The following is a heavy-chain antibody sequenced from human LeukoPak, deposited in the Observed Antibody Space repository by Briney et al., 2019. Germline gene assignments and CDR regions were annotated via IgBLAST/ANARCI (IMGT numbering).Heavy chain of an antibody. CDR3: ARGMRGPDY. CDR2: IWYDGSNK. CDR1: GFTFSSYG. Sequence: GGSLRLSRVVSGFTFSSYGMHWVRQAPGKGLEWVALIWYDGSNKYYADSVKGRFTISRDNAKNTLFLQMNSLRVEDTAMYYCARGMRGPDYWGQGTLVTVSS. V-gene: IGHV3-33*01. D-gene: IGHD3-3*02. J-gene: IGHJ4*02.